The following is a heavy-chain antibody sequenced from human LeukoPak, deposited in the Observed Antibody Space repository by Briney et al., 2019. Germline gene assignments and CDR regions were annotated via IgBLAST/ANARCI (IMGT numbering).Heavy chain of an antibody. CDR1: GYIVSSKH. V-gene: IGHV3-66*01. J-gene: IGHJ4*02. CDR2: IYINAGTT. CDR3: ARDGSNFYFDY. D-gene: IGHD5-24*01. Sequence: GSLRLSCEASGYIVSSKHMNWVRQTPGKGLEWVSIIYINAGTTHYADSVKGRFTISRDNSQNTVYLQMNSLRAEDTAVYYCARDGSNFYFDYWGQGTLVTVSS.